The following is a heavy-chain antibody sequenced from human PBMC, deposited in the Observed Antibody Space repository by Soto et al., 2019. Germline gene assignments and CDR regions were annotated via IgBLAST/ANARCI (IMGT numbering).Heavy chain of an antibody. V-gene: IGHV4-38-2*01. CDR2: IYHSGST. D-gene: IGHD6-13*01. CDR3: ARASKQQLDHDAFDI. Sequence: ETLSLTCAVSGYSISSGYYWGWIRQPPGKGLEWIGSIYHSGSTYYNPSLKSRVTISVDTSKNQFSLKLSSVTAADTAVYYCARASKQQLDHDAFDIWGQGTMVTVSS. CDR1: GYSISSGYY. J-gene: IGHJ3*02.